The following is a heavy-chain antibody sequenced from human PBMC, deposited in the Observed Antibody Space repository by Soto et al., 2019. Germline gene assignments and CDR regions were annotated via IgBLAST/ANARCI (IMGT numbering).Heavy chain of an antibody. CDR3: XXXXXXXXXXXXTGYQWYFDL. J-gene: IGHJ2*01. V-gene: IGHV3-23*01. D-gene: IGHD3-9*01. CDR1: GLTFSSYA. Sequence: EVQLLESGGGLVQPGGSLRLSCAASGLTFSSYAMSWVRQAPGKGLEWVSGISSGGGSTYYADSVKGRFTVSRDKSKNTLFLQMNXXXAXDXALXXXXXXXXXXXXXXXTGYQWYFDLWGRGTLVTVSS. CDR2: ISSGGGST.